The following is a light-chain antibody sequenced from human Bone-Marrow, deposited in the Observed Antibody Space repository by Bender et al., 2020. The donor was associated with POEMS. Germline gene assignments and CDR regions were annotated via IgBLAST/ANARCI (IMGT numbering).Light chain of an antibody. Sequence: QSALTQPASVSGSPGQSITISCTGTSSDVGTYSRVSWYQQHPGKAPKLMISEVSKRPSGVPDRFSGSKSGTSASLAITGLQSDDEAIYFCVAWDASLNGWVFGGGTKLTVL. CDR1: SSDVGTYSR. V-gene: IGLV2-14*02. CDR3: VAWDASLNGWV. CDR2: EVS. J-gene: IGLJ3*02.